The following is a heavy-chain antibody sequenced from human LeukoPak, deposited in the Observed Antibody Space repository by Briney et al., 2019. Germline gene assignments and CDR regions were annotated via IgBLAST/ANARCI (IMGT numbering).Heavy chain of an antibody. J-gene: IGHJ3*02. CDR3: ASRYKWEHDAFDI. CDR2: ISSSSSYI. CDR1: GFSFSSYG. V-gene: IGHV3-21*01. D-gene: IGHD1-26*01. Sequence: GGSLRLSCEASGFSFSSYGLHWVRQAPGKGLEWVSSISSSSSYIYYADSVKGRFTISRDNAKNSLYLQMNSLRAEDTAVYYCASRYKWEHDAFDIWGQGTMVTVSS.